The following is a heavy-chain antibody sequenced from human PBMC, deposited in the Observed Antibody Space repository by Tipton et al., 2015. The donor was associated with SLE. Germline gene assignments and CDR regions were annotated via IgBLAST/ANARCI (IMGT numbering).Heavy chain of an antibody. CDR1: GGSISSYY. J-gene: IGHJ4*02. CDR3: ALLGRSLDY. Sequence: TLSLTCTVSGGSISSYYWSWIRQPPGKGLEWIGYIYYSGSTNYNPSLKSRVTISVDTSKNQFSLKLSSVTAADTAMYYCALLGRSLDYWGQGTLVTVSS. V-gene: IGHV4-59*12. CDR2: IYYSGST.